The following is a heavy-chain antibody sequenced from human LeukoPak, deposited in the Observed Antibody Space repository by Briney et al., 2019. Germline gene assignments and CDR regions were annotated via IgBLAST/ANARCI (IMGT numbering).Heavy chain of an antibody. D-gene: IGHD3-10*01. CDR3: ARGPKNYGSGSPKYYFDY. V-gene: IGHV4-39*07. CDR2: INHSGST. J-gene: IGHJ4*02. Sequence: SETLSLTCTVSGGSVSSGSYYWSWIRQPPGKGLEWIGEINHSGSTNYNPSLKSRVTISVDTSKNQFSLKLSSVTAADTAVYYCARGPKNYGSGSPKYYFDYWGQGTLVTVSS. CDR1: GGSVSSGSYY.